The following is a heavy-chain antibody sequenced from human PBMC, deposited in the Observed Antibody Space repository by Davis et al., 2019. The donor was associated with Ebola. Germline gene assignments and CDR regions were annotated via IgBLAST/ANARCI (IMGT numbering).Heavy chain of an antibody. CDR2: VSHSEREK. CDR1: GFTFSNYA. CDR3: ARAVFHEVLDY. D-gene: IGHD3-3*01. J-gene: IGHJ4*02. V-gene: IGHV3-30*04. Sequence: PGGSLRLSCAASGFTFSNYAMHWVRQAPGKGLEWVAVVSHSEREKFYADSVKGRFPISRDNSENTLYLQMNSLTADDTAVYYCARAVFHEVLDYWGQGTLVTVSS.